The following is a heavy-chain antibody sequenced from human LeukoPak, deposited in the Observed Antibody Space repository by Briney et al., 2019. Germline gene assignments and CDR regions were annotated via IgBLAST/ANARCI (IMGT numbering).Heavy chain of an antibody. J-gene: IGHJ4*02. Sequence: PSETLSLTCAVYGGSFSGYYWSWIRQPPGKGLEWIGEINHSGSTNYNPSLKSRVTISVDTSKNQFSLKLSSVTAADTAVYYCARAPCRGGSCHLDYWGQGTLVTDSS. CDR2: INHSGST. V-gene: IGHV4-34*01. CDR1: GGSFSGYY. D-gene: IGHD2-15*01. CDR3: ARAPCRGGSCHLDY.